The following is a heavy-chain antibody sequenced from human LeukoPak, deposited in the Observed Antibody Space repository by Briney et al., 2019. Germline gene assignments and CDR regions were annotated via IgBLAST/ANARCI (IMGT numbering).Heavy chain of an antibody. Sequence: GASVKVSCEASGYTFTGYYIHWVRQAPGQGLEWMGWINPKSGGTNYAQRFQGRVTMTRDTSISTAYMELSRLRSDDTAVYYCAREFGELHPRGSKGTQRFDPWGQGTLVTVSS. CDR2: INPKSGGT. J-gene: IGHJ5*02. CDR1: GYTFTGYY. D-gene: IGHD3-10*01. V-gene: IGHV1-2*02. CDR3: AREFGELHPRGSKGTQRFDP.